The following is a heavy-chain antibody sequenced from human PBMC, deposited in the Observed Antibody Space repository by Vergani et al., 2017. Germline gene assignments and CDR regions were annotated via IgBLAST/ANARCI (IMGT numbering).Heavy chain of an antibody. Sequence: QVQLQESGPGLVTPSQTLSLTCSVSGDPISSGVYYWNWIRQHPGKGLEWIGYIYSTGSTHHNPSLRRRINMSVDTSKNQFSLKLNSVTAADTAMYYCARMGGYXEGDAFRIGYFDSWGPGILVTVSS. V-gene: IGHV4-31*03. D-gene: IGHD2-2*01. CDR3: ARMGGYXEGDAFRIGYFDS. J-gene: IGHJ4*02. CDR2: IYSTGST. CDR1: GDPISSGVYY.